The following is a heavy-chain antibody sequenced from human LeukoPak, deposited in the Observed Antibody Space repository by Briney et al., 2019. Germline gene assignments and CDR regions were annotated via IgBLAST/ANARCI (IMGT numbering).Heavy chain of an antibody. CDR2: IKQGGSEQ. D-gene: IGHD6-13*01. V-gene: IGHV3-7*01. Sequence: GGSLRLSCAASGFTFSSYWMSWVRQAPGKGLEWVANIKQGGSEQYYVDSVKGRFTISRDNSKNTLYLQMNSLRAEDTATFYCAKAFGSSWSLFHYWGQGTLVTVSS. CDR1: GFTFSSYW. CDR3: AKAFGSSWSLFHY. J-gene: IGHJ4*02.